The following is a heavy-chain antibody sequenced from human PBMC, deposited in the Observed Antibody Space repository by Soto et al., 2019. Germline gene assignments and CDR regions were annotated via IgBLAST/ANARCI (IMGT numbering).Heavy chain of an antibody. CDR3: ARGGRYYYMDV. CDR1: GGTFSNYW. J-gene: IGHJ6*03. CDR2: ISSEGSST. Sequence: PGGSLRLSCAASGGTFSNYWMHWVRQVPGEGLVWVSRISSEGSSTTYADSVKGRFTVSRDNAKNTLYLQMNSLRAEDTAVYYCARGGRYYYMDVWGKGTTVTVSS. V-gene: IGHV3-74*03.